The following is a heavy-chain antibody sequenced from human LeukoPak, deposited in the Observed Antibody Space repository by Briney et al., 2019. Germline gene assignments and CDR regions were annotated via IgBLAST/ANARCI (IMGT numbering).Heavy chain of an antibody. Sequence: ASVKVSCKASGYTFTRYAMNWVRQAPGQGLEFMGWIHPSTGHPSYAQGFSGRFVFSLDTSVTTTYLQISDLKADDTAVYFCARALDSLGGLSLPDYWGQGTLVTVSS. J-gene: IGHJ4*02. D-gene: IGHD3-16*02. CDR2: IHPSTGHP. CDR3: ARALDSLGGLSLPDY. V-gene: IGHV7-4-1*02. CDR1: GYTFTRYA.